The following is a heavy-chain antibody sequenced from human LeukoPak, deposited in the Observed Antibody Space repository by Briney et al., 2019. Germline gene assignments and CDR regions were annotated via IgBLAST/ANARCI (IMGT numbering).Heavy chain of an antibody. J-gene: IGHJ4*02. CDR2: IIPIFGTA. V-gene: IGHV1-69*05. Sequence: SVKVSCKASGGTFSSYAISWVRQAPGQGLEWMGGIIPIFGTANYAQKFQGRVTITTDETTSTAYMELSSLRSEDTAVYYCARAGRGTTGTTVDYWGQGTLVTVSS. D-gene: IGHD1-1*01. CDR3: ARAGRGTTGTTVDY. CDR1: GGTFSSYA.